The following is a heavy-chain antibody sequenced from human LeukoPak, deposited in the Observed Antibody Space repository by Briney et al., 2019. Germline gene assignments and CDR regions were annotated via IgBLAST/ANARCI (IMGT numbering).Heavy chain of an antibody. CDR3: ATKRGYSYGLDY. Sequence: PGGSLRLSCAASGFTISSNYMNWVRQAPGKGLEWVSVIYSGGTTYYADAVKGRFTISRDNSKNTLYLQMNSLRAEDTAVYYCATKRGYSYGLDYWGQGTLVTVSS. V-gene: IGHV3-53*01. J-gene: IGHJ4*02. CDR2: IYSGGTT. CDR1: GFTISSNY. D-gene: IGHD5-18*01.